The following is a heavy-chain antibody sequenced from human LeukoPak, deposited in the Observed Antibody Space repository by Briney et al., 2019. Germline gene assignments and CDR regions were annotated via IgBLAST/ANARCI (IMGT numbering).Heavy chain of an antibody. Sequence: ETLSLTCAVSGGSISSSSYYWGWIRQPPGKGLEWVSYISSSSSTIYYADSVKGRFTISRDNAKNSLYLQMNSLRAEDTAVYYCARSSGWWEVDYWGQGTLVTVSS. CDR2: ISSSSSTI. J-gene: IGHJ4*02. CDR1: GGSISSSS. CDR3: ARSSGWWEVDY. D-gene: IGHD6-19*01. V-gene: IGHV3-48*01.